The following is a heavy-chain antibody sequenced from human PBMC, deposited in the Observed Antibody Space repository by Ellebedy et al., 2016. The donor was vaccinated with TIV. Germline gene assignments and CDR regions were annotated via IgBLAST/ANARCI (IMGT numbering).Heavy chain of an antibody. CDR1: GFPFSTYD. Sequence: GESLKISCAASGFPFSTYDMHWVRQTTGNGLEWVSAIDITGATFYPDSVIGRFTISRENAKNSLYLQMNSLRAGDTAVYYCARAVTTFHDGFDLWGQGTMVTVSS. CDR2: IDITGAT. V-gene: IGHV3-13*01. CDR3: ARAVTTFHDGFDL. J-gene: IGHJ3*01. D-gene: IGHD2/OR15-2a*01.